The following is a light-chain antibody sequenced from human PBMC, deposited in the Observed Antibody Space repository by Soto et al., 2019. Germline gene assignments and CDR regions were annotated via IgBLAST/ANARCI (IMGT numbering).Light chain of an antibody. J-gene: IGLJ2*01. CDR2: DVF. CDR1: NSDLGDHNY. V-gene: IGLV2-11*01. Sequence: QSALTQPRSVSGSPGQSVTISCTGTNSDLGDHNYVSWYQQHPGKAPKLLIYDVFKRPSGVSNRFSASKSGNMASLTISGLQAEDEADYYCCSYTTNNTLVFGGGTKLTVL. CDR3: CSYTTNNTLV.